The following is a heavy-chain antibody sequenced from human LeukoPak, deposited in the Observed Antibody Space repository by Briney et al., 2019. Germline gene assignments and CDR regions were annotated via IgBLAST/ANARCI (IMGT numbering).Heavy chain of an antibody. Sequence: GGSLRLSCAASGFTFSSYGMHWVRQAPGKGLEWVAVIWYDGSNKYYADSVKGRFTNSRDNSKNTLYLQMNSLRAEDTAVYYCARDACSSTSCYTHDYWGQGTLVTVSS. CDR3: ARDACSSTSCYTHDY. CDR1: GFTFSSYG. D-gene: IGHD2-2*02. V-gene: IGHV3-33*01. CDR2: IWYDGSNK. J-gene: IGHJ4*02.